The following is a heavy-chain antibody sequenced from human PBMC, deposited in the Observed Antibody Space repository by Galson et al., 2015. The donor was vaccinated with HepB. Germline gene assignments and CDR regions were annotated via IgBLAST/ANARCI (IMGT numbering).Heavy chain of an antibody. CDR1: GYTFTGYY. CDR3: ARDLHMIVVVNGNDY. J-gene: IGHJ4*02. CDR2: INPNSGGT. D-gene: IGHD3-22*01. Sequence: SVKVSCKASGYTFTGYYMHWVRQAPGQGLEWMGWINPNSGGTNYAQKFQGRVTMTRDTSISTAYVELSRLRSDDTAVYYCARDLHMIVVVNGNDYWGQGTLVTVSS. V-gene: IGHV1-2*02.